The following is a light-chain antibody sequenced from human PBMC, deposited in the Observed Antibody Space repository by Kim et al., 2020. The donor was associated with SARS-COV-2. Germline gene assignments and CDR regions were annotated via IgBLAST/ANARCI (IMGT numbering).Light chain of an antibody. V-gene: IGKV3-15*01. CDR1: QSVSSN. CDR3: QQYDNWPLN. CDR2: SAS. Sequence: EIVMTQSPATLYVSPGERATLSCRASQSVSSNLAWYQQKPGQAPRLLIFSASTRATGIPARFSGSGSGTEFTLTVSSLQSEDFAVYYCQQYDNWPLNFGGGTKVDIK. J-gene: IGKJ4*01.